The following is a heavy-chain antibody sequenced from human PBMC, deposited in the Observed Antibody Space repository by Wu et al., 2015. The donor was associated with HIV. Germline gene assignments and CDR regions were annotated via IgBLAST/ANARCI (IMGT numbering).Heavy chain of an antibody. Sequence: QVQLVQSGAEVKKPGASVKVSCKASGYTFTSYGISWVRQAPGQGLEWMGWISAYNGNTNYAQKLQGRVTMTTDTSTSTAYMELRSLRSDDTAVYYCARERYPPSYCSSTSCPSYFDYVGQGTLVHRLL. V-gene: IGHV1-18*01. CDR3: ARERYPPSYCSSTSCPSYFDY. CDR2: ISAYNGNT. CDR1: GYTFTSYG. J-gene: IGHJ4*02. D-gene: IGHD2-2*01.